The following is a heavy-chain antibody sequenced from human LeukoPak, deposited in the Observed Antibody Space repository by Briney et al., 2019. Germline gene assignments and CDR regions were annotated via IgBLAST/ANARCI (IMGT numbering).Heavy chain of an antibody. D-gene: IGHD4-17*01. CDR3: ARGTVTTGFSWDY. J-gene: IGHJ4*02. CDR2: INHSGST. CDR1: GFTFSSYE. Sequence: GSLRLSCAASGFTFSSYEMNWVRQPPGKGLEWIGEINHSGSTNYNPSLKSRVTISVDTSKNQFSLKLSSVTAADTAVYYCARGTVTTGFSWDYWGQGTLVTVSS. V-gene: IGHV4-34*01.